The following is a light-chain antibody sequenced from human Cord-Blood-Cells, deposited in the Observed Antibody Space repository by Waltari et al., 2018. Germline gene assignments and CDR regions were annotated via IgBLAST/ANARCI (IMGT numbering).Light chain of an antibody. V-gene: IGKV4-1*01. J-gene: IGKJ2*01. CDR3: QQYYSTPRT. CDR1: QSVLYSSNNKNY. CDR2: WAS. Sequence: DLVMTQSPYSLAVSLGDRATINCKSSQSVLYSSNNKNYLAWYQQKPGQPPKLLIYWASTRESGVPDRFSGSGSGTDFTLTISSLQAEDVAVYYCQQYYSTPRTFGQGTKLEIK.